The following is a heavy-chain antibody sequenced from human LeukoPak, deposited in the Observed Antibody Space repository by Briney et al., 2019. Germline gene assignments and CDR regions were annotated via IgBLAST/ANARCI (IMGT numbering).Heavy chain of an antibody. CDR3: ARGGTKQWLVRGGYYFDY. CDR2: INSDGSST. CDR1: GFTFSSYW. D-gene: IGHD6-19*01. V-gene: IGHV3-74*01. Sequence: GGSLRLSCAASGFTFSSYWMHWVRQAPGKGLVWVSRINSDGSSTSYADSVKGRFTISRDNAKNTLYLQMNSLRAEDTAVYYCARGGTKQWLVRGGYYFDYWGQGTLVTVSS. J-gene: IGHJ4*02.